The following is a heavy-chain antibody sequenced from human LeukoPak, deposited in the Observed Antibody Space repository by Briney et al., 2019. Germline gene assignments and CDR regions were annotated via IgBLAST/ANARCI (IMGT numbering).Heavy chain of an antibody. CDR2: ISDSGGRT. CDR3: AKRGVVIRVILVGFHKEAYYFDS. D-gene: IGHD3-22*01. CDR1: GISLSNYG. Sequence: PGGSLRLSCAVSGISLSNYGMSWVRQAPGKGLEWVAGISDSGGRTNYADSVKGRFTISRDNRKNTLYLEMNSLRAEDTAVYFCAKRGVVIRVILVGFHKEAYYFDSWGQGALVTVSS. V-gene: IGHV3-23*01. J-gene: IGHJ4*02.